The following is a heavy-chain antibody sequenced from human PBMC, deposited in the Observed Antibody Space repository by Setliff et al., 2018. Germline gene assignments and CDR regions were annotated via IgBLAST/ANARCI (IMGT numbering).Heavy chain of an antibody. CDR1: GYNFAESI. CDR3: ARLVRYCTRTSCQRTPGAEY. D-gene: IGHD2-2*01. Sequence: GASVKVSCKASGYNFAESIVSWVRQAPGQGPEWMGWVSPNTGNTYSTQKFQGRVTLTTDTSTSIAYMEVKSLTSDDTAVYYCARLVRYCTRTSCQRTPGAEYWGQGTLVTVSS. CDR2: VSPNTGNT. V-gene: IGHV1-18*01. J-gene: IGHJ4*02.